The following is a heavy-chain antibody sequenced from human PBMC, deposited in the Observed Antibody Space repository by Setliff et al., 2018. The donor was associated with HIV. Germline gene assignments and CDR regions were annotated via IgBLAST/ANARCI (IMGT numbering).Heavy chain of an antibody. J-gene: IGHJ4*02. CDR1: AASIRSHS. D-gene: IGHD2-8*01. CDR3: ARHTVFVLYFDH. V-gene: IGHV4-59*11. CDR2: FYCTGIN. Sequence: ETLSLTCTVSAASIRSHSWSWIRQSPGKGLEWVGNFYCTGINDYNPSFKSRVTIALDKSNNQLSLNLSSATAADTAVYYSARHTVFVLYFDHWGQGMLVTAPQ.